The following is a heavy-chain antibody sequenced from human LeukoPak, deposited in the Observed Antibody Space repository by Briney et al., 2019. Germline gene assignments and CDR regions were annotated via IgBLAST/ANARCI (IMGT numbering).Heavy chain of an antibody. CDR2: INPNSGVT. J-gene: IGHJ5*02. Sequence: GASVKVSCKASGYTFTGYYMHWVRQAPGQRPEWMGWINPNSGVTNYAQKFQGRVTMTRDTSLSTVYMELSRLRSDDTAVYYCATQATSGWHFSWGQGTLVTVSS. D-gene: IGHD6-19*01. CDR3: ATQATSGWHFS. V-gene: IGHV1-2*02. CDR1: GYTFTGYY.